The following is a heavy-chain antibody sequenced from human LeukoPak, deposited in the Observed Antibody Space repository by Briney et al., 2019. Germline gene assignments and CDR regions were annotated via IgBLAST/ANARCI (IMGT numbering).Heavy chain of an antibody. CDR2: ISFVGGDT. V-gene: IGHV3-23*01. CDR3: AKAEGATLYYYGVDV. Sequence: GGSLRLSCAASGFTFSNYAMNWVRQAPGKGLEWVSTISFVGGDTDMADSVKGRFAISRDNSKYTLYLPMNRLRADDTAVYYCAKAEGATLYYYGVDVWGQGTTVTVS. J-gene: IGHJ6*02. CDR1: GFTFSNYA.